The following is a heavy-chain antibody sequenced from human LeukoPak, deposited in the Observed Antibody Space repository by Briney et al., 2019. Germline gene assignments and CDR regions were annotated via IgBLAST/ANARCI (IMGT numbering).Heavy chain of an antibody. CDR3: AREQRYDSSGYPRGYFDY. J-gene: IGHJ4*02. CDR2: INPNSGGT. V-gene: IGHV1-2*02. Sequence: ASVKVSFKASGYTFTGYYMHWVRQAPGQGLEWMGWINPNSGGTNYAQKFQGRVTMTRDTSISTAYMELSRLRSDDTAVYYCAREQRYDSSGYPRGYFDYWGQGTLVTVSS. CDR1: GYTFTGYY. D-gene: IGHD3-22*01.